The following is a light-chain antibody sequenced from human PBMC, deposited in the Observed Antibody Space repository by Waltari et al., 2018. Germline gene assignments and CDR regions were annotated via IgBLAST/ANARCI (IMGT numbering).Light chain of an antibody. CDR2: ETS. CDR1: QGFSTY. Sequence: DIQMTQSPSSLSASAGDTVTITCRASQGFSTYLNWYQQKPGKPPKRLIYETSNLESGVPSRFSGSGSGTDFTLTISCLQPEDFATYYCLQYNSHPWTFGQGTKLEIK. CDR3: LQYNSHPWT. J-gene: IGKJ1*01. V-gene: IGKV1-17*01.